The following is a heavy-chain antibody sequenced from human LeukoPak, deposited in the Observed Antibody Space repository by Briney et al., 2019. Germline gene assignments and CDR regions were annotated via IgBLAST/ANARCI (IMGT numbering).Heavy chain of an antibody. J-gene: IGHJ4*02. Sequence: PGGSLRLSCAASGFTFSSYAMHWVRQAPGKGLEWVAFIRYDGSDKYYADSVKGRFTISRDNSKNTLYLQMNSLRTDDTAVYFCARKSSGYGDYFKDYWGQGTLVTVSS. D-gene: IGHD4-17*01. CDR2: IRYDGSDK. CDR3: ARKSSGYGDYFKDY. CDR1: GFTFSSYA. V-gene: IGHV3-30*04.